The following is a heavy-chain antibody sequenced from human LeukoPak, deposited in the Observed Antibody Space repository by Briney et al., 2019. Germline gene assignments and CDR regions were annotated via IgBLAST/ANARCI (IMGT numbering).Heavy chain of an antibody. J-gene: IGHJ2*01. D-gene: IGHD6-25*01. V-gene: IGHV3-74*01. Sequence: GGSLRLSCAASGFTFSSYWMHWVRQAPGKGLVWVSHIKTDGSSTNYADSVKGRFTISRDNAKNTLYLQMNSLRVEDTVVYYCARGPPWYFDLWGRGTLVTVSS. CDR3: ARGPPWYFDL. CDR1: GFTFSSYW. CDR2: IKTDGSST.